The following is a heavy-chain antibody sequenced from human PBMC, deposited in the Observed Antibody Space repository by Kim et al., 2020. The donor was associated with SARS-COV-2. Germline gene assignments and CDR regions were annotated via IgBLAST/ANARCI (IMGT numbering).Heavy chain of an antibody. CDR1: GGTFSSYA. J-gene: IGHJ4*02. D-gene: IGHD4-17*01. Sequence: SVKVSCKASGGTFSSYAISWVRQAPGQGLEWMGGIIPIFGTANYAQKFQGRVTITADESTSTAYMELSSLRSEDTAVYYCARDYGGNSGYFDYWGQGTLVTVSS. CDR3: ARDYGGNSGYFDY. CDR2: IIPIFGTA. V-gene: IGHV1-69*13.